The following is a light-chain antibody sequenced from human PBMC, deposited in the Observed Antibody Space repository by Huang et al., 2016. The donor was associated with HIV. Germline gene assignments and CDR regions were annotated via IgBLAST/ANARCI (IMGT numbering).Light chain of an antibody. CDR1: QSLLPSDGNTY. V-gene: IGKV2-30*02. Sequence: DVVLTQSPLSLPVTLGQPSSITCKYSQSLLPSDGNTYLTWFLQRPGQSPRRLIYKVSNRDFGVPARFSGSGSGADFTLTISRVEADDIGVYYCMQGTHWPQTFGQGTKVEVK. CDR3: MQGTHWPQT. CDR2: KVS. J-gene: IGKJ1*01.